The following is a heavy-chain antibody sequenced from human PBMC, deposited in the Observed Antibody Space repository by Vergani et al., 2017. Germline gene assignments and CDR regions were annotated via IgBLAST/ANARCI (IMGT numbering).Heavy chain of an antibody. CDR3: ARVMYRDEASTGYRLEGMDI. V-gene: IGHV4-59*13. J-gene: IGHJ6*02. CDR1: GGSFNTYY. CDR2: IYSTGST. Sequence: QVQLEESGPGLVKPSETLSLTCTVSGGSFNTYYWSWIRQSPGKGLEWIGYIYSTGSTNYTPSLNIRVTMSVDTSKNQFSLKLRSVTAADAAVYFCARVMYRDEASTGYRLEGMDIWGQGTTVTISS. D-gene: IGHD3-9*01.